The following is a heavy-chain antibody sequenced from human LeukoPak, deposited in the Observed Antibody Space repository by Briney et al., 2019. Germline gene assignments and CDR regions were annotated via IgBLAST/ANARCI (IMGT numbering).Heavy chain of an antibody. D-gene: IGHD3-9*01. CDR3: ARLLTRNYYYYYMDV. J-gene: IGHJ6*03. CDR2: ISAYNGNT. CDR1: GYTFTSYG. Sequence: ASVKVSCKASGYTFTSYGISWVRQAPGQGLEWMGWISAYNGNTNYAQKLQGRVTMTTDTSTSTAYMELRNLRSDDTAVYYCARLLTRNYYYYYMDVWGKGTTVTISS. V-gene: IGHV1-18*01.